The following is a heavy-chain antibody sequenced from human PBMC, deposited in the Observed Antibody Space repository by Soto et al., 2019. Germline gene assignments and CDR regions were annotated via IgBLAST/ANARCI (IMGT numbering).Heavy chain of an antibody. CDR2: ISYDGSNK. D-gene: IGHD1-26*01. CDR3: AKVWASDDY. Sequence: QVQLVESGGGVVQPGRSLRLSCAASGFTFSRYGMHWVRQAPGKGLEWVAVISYDGSNKYYADSVKGRFTISRDNSKNTLYLNMNSLRAEDTAVYYCAKVWASDDYWGQGTLVTVSS. V-gene: IGHV3-30*18. CDR1: GFTFSRYG. J-gene: IGHJ4*02.